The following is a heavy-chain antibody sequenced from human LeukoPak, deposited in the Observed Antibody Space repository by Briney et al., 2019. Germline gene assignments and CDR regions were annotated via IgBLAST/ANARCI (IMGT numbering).Heavy chain of an antibody. V-gene: IGHV1-2*02. CDR1: GYTFTAHY. D-gene: IGHD3-10*01. CDR3: ARGRGTTMVRGVITNYIDL. Sequence: ASVKVSCRASGYTFTAHYIHWVRQAPGQGLEWMGWIDPNSGGTNYAQKFLGSVTMTGDTSINTAFMELSGLRSDDTAIYYCARGRGTTMVRGVITNYIDLWGRGSLVTVSS. J-gene: IGHJ2*01. CDR2: IDPNSGGT.